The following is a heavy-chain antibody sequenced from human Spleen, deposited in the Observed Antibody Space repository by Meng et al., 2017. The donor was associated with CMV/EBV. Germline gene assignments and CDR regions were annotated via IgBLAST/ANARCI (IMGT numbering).Heavy chain of an antibody. CDR3: ATIGSGSKGEN. J-gene: IGHJ4*02. CDR1: GETFTTYN. V-gene: IGHV1-46*01. CDR2: INPSGDSS. D-gene: IGHD5-12*01. Sequence: SCKASGETFTTYNVHWVRQAPGQGVEGMGKINPSGDSSTYAQKFQDRLTMTSDTSTRTVYMNLSSLRSEDTAVFYCATIGSGSKGENWGLGTLVTVSS.